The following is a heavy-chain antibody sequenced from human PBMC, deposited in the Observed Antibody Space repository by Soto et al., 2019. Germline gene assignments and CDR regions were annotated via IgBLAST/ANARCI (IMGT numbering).Heavy chain of an antibody. D-gene: IGHD3-16*01. J-gene: IGHJ4*02. CDR1: GYTFTSYG. CDR2: ISAYNGNT. Sequence: QVQLVQSGAEVKKHGASVKVSCKASGYTFTSYGISWVRQAPGQGHEWMGWISAYNGNTNYAQKLQGRVTMTTDTSTSTAYMELRILRSDDTPVYYCAASRPGGVNDYGGQGTLVTVSS. CDR3: AASRPGGVNDY. V-gene: IGHV1-18*04.